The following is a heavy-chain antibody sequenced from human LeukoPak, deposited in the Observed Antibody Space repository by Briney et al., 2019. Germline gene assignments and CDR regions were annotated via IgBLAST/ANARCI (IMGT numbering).Heavy chain of an antibody. CDR2: IYHSGST. J-gene: IGHJ4*02. D-gene: IGHD3-22*01. CDR3: ARVYYDSSGYLY. V-gene: IGHV4-38-2*02. Sequence: SETLSLTRTVSGYSISSGYYWGWIRQPPGKGLEWIGSIYHSGSTYYNPSLKSRVTISVDTSKNQFSLKLSSVTAADTAVYYCARVYYDSSGYLYWGQGTLVTVSS. CDR1: GYSISSGYY.